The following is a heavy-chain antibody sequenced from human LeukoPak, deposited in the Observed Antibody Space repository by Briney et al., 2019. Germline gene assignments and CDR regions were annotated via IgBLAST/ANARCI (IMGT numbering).Heavy chain of an antibody. Sequence: SETLSLTCAVSGYSISSGYYWGWIRQPPGKGLEWIGSIYHGGSTYYNPSLKSRVTISVDTSKNQFSLKLSSVTAADTAVYYCARYRIPLGFDYWGQGTLVTVSS. CDR2: IYHGGST. CDR1: GYSISSGYY. CDR3: ARYRIPLGFDY. J-gene: IGHJ4*02. V-gene: IGHV4-38-2*01. D-gene: IGHD3-16*02.